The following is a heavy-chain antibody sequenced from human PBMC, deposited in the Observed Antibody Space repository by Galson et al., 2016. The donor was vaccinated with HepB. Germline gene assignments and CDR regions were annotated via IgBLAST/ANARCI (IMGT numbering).Heavy chain of an antibody. CDR2: IYYSGST. J-gene: IGHJ4*02. CDR1: GGPFSGYY. V-gene: IGHV4-34*01. D-gene: IGHD3-22*01. Sequence: SETLSLTCAVYGGPFSGYYWTWIRQPPGKGLEWIGSIYYSGSTYYKSSLKSRVTISVDTSKNQFSLKLSSVTAADTALYYCARSLDNSEYHRIVWGQGTLVTVSS. CDR3: ARSLDNSEYHRIV.